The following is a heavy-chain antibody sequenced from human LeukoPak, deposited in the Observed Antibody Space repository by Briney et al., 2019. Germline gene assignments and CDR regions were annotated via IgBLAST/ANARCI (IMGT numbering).Heavy chain of an antibody. D-gene: IGHD4-23*01. CDR3: ARDRGRFTVVTLAFDI. CDR2: ISAYNGNT. Sequence: ASVKVSCKASGYTFTSYGISWVRQAPGQGLEWMGWISAYNGNTNYAQKLQGRVTMTTDTSTSTAYMELRSLRSDDTAVYYCARDRGRFTVVTLAFDIWGQGTMVTVSS. J-gene: IGHJ3*02. V-gene: IGHV1-18*01. CDR1: GYTFTSYG.